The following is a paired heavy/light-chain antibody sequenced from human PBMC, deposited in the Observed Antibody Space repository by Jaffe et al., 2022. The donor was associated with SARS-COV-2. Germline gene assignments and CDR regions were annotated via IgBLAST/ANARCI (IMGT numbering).Heavy chain of an antibody. CDR3: ARGHPDLLWLVTYFDS. Sequence: QVQLVQSGAEVKKPGASVKVSCKASGYTFTSYDINWVRQASGQGLEWMGWMNPDSGNTGYAQRFQGRVTMTRNTSISTAYMELSSLGSEDTAVYYCARGHPDLLWLVTYFDSWGQGTLVTVSS. CDR2: MNPDSGNT. J-gene: IGHJ4*02. V-gene: IGHV1-8*01. D-gene: IGHD6-19*01. CDR1: GYTFTSYD.
Light chain of an antibody. CDR3: QQYYIYPRT. V-gene: IGKV1-5*03. Sequence: DIQMTQSPSTLSASVGDRVTITCRATQSINTYLAWYQHKPGKAPNLLIYKASSLESGVPSRFSGSGSGTEFVLTISSLQPDDFATYYCQQYYIYPRTFGQGTKVEIK. CDR2: KAS. J-gene: IGKJ1*01. CDR1: QSINTY.